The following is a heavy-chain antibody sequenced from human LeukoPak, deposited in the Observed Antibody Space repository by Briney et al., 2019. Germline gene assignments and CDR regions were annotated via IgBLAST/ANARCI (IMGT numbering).Heavy chain of an antibody. CDR2: IYYSGST. CDR1: GGSISSHY. CDR3: ARVSETYYYYMDV. V-gene: IGHV4-59*11. J-gene: IGHJ6*03. Sequence: SETLSLTCTVSGGSISSHYWSWIRQPPGKGLEWTGYIYYSGSTNYNPSLKSRVTISVDTSKNQFSLKLSSVTAADTAVYYCARVSETYYYYMDVWGKGTTVTVSS.